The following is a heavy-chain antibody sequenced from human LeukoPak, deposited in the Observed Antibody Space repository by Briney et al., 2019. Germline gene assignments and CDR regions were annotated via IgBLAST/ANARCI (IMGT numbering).Heavy chain of an antibody. CDR3: ARDLGIVVQERAFDI. CDR1: GFTFSSYE. V-gene: IGHV3-48*03. D-gene: IGHD2-2*03. CDR2: ISSSGSTI. J-gene: IGHJ3*02. Sequence: GGSLRLSCAASGFTFSSYEMNWVRQAPGKGLEWVSYISSSGSTIYYADSVKGRFTISRDNAKNSLYLQMNGLRAEDTAVYYCARDLGIVVQERAFDIWGQGTMVTVSS.